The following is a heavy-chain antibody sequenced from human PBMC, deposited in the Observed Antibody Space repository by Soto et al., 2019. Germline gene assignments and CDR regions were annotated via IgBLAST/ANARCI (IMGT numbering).Heavy chain of an antibody. CDR3: ARPIPRWSYHYGMDV. D-gene: IGHD2-15*01. CDR2: ISFDGTTE. CDR1: EFTFSSYA. J-gene: IGHJ6*02. V-gene: IGHV3-30*03. Sequence: QLVESEGRGVQPGRSLRLSCEASEFTFSSYAMHWVRQAPGRGLEWVALISFDGTTEYYADSVKGRFIISRDNSRSMVYLQMDSLRPDDTAIYYCARPIPRWSYHYGMDVWGQGTTVTVSS.